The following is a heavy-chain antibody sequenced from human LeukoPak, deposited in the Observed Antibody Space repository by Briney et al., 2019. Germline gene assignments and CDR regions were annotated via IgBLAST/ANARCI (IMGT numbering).Heavy chain of an antibody. D-gene: IGHD2-2*01. J-gene: IGHJ6*03. CDR1: GGTFSSYA. Sequence: SVKVSCKASGGTFSSYAISWVRQAPGQGLEWMGGIIPIFGTANCAQKFQGRVTITADESTSTAYMELSSLRSEDTAVYYCASYCSSTSCRTRPGYYMDVWGKGTTVTVSS. CDR3: ASYCSSTSCRTRPGYYMDV. CDR2: IIPIFGTA. V-gene: IGHV1-69*13.